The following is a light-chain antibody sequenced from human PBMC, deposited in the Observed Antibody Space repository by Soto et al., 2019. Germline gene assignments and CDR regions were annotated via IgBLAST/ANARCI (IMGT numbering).Light chain of an antibody. Sequence: QSALTQPASVSGSLGQSITISCTGTSSDVGNYNLVSWYQQHPGKAPKLMIYEVTKRPSGVSNRFSGSKSGNTASLTISGLQAEDEADYYCCSYAGTNTYVFGTGTKLTVL. CDR3: CSYAGTNTYV. CDR2: EVT. J-gene: IGLJ1*01. CDR1: SSDVGNYNL. V-gene: IGLV2-23*02.